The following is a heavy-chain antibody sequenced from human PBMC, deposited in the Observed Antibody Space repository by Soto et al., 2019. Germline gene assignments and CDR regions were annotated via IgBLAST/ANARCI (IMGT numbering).Heavy chain of an antibody. Sequence: PSVKVSCKASGYTFTSYGISWVRQAPGQGLEWMGWISAYNGNTNYAQKLQGRVTMTTDTSTSTAYMELRSLRSDDTAVYYCARDRTRAAAGTLYYYYGMDVWGQGTTVTVSS. J-gene: IGHJ6*02. CDR1: GYTFTSYG. V-gene: IGHV1-18*04. D-gene: IGHD6-13*01. CDR3: ARDRTRAAAGTLYYYYGMDV. CDR2: ISAYNGNT.